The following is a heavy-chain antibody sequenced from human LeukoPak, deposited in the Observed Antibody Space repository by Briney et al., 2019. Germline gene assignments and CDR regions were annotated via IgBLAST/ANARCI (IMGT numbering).Heavy chain of an antibody. V-gene: IGHV3-30*18. CDR2: ISYDGSNK. J-gene: IGHJ3*02. D-gene: IGHD3-10*01. Sequence: GGSLRLSCAASGFTFSSYGMHWVRQAPGKGLEWVAVISYDGSNKYYADSVKGRFTISRDNSKNTLYLQMNSLRAEGTAVYYCAKSMVRGVASAFDIWGQGTMVTVSS. CDR3: AKSMVRGVASAFDI. CDR1: GFTFSSYG.